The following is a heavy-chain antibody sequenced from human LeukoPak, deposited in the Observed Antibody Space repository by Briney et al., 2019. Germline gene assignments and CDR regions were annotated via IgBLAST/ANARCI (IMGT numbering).Heavy chain of an antibody. J-gene: IGHJ4*02. D-gene: IGHD6-13*01. Sequence: QSGGSLRLSCAASGFTFSSYAMSWVRQAPGKGLEWVSAISGSGGSTYYADSVKGRFTISRDNSKNTLYLQLNSLRAEDTAVYYCAKDFFGSGSSLYNYFDYWGQGTLVTVSS. V-gene: IGHV3-23*01. CDR1: GFTFSSYA. CDR2: ISGSGGST. CDR3: AKDFFGSGSSLYNYFDY.